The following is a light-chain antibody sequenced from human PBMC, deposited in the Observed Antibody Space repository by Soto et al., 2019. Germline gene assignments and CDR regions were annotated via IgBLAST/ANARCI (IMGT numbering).Light chain of an antibody. CDR2: EGN. Sequence: QSALTQPASVSGSPGQSVTISCTGARSDDGSDNLVSWYRKHPSQAPKLIIYEGNLRPSGVSNRFSGSQSGASASLTISDLQAEDEATFYCCSYAGSGAFVVFGGGTQLTVL. CDR3: CSYAGSGAFVV. J-gene: IGLJ3*02. CDR1: RSDDGSDNL. V-gene: IGLV2-23*03.